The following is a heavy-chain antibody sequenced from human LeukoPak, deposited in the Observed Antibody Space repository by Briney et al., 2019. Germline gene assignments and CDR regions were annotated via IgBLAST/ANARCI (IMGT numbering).Heavy chain of an antibody. V-gene: IGHV4-30-2*01. J-gene: IGHJ5*02. Sequence: PSQTLSLTCAVSGGSISSGGYSWSWIRQPPGKGLEWIGYIYRSGSTYYNPSLKSRVTISVDRSKNQFSLKLSSVTAADTAVYYCARAVVAATGWFDPWGQGTLVTVSS. CDR1: GGSISSGGYS. CDR2: IYRSGST. D-gene: IGHD2-15*01. CDR3: ARAVVAATGWFDP.